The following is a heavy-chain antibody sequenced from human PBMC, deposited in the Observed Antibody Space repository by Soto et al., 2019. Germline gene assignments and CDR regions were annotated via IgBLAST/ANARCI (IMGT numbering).Heavy chain of an antibody. CDR2: IYYSGSP. CDR3: AGGRDDSNGWYFDL. Sequence: PSETLSLTCTVSGGSISSYNWSWIRQPPGKGLEWIGYIYYSGSPNYSPSLESRVTISEDTSKNQFSLKLSSVTAADTAIYYCAGGRDDSNGWYFDLWGRGTLVTVSS. V-gene: IGHV4-59*01. CDR1: GGSISSYN. J-gene: IGHJ2*01. D-gene: IGHD2-15*01.